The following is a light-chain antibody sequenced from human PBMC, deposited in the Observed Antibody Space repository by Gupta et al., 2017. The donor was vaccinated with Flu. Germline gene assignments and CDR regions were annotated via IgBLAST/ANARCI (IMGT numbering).Light chain of an antibody. CDR3: QQYYRTPPT. CDR2: WAS. V-gene: IGKV4-1*01. Sequence: NCKSSQSVLYSSNNKNYLAWYQQKPGQPPKLPISWASTRESGVPDRFSGSGSGTDFTLTISSLQAEDVAVYFCQQYYRTPPTFGGGTKVEIK. J-gene: IGKJ4*01. CDR1: QSVLYSSNNKNY.